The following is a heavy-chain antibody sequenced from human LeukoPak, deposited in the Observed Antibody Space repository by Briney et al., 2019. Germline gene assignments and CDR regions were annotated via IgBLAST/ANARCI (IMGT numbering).Heavy chain of an antibody. J-gene: IGHJ5*02. CDR2: INHSGST. D-gene: IGHD6-19*01. CDR3: ARGQWLVHWFDP. Sequence: SETLSLTCAVYGGSFSGYYWSWVRQPPGKGLEWIGEINHSGSTNYNPSLKSRVTISVDTSKNQFSLKLSSVTAADTAVYYCARGQWLVHWFDPWGQGTLVTVSS. V-gene: IGHV4-34*01. CDR1: GGSFSGYY.